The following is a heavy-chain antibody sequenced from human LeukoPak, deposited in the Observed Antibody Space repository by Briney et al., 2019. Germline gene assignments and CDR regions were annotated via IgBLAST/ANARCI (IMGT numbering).Heavy chain of an antibody. Sequence: GASVKVSCKASGGTFSSYAISWVRQAPGQGLEWMGWISAYNGNTNYAQKLQGRVTMTTDTSTSTAYMELRSLRSDDTAVYYCAREDSTDTAMVTPFDYWGQGTLVTVSS. D-gene: IGHD5-18*01. CDR1: GGTFSSYA. CDR2: ISAYNGNT. CDR3: AREDSTDTAMVTPFDY. V-gene: IGHV1-18*01. J-gene: IGHJ4*02.